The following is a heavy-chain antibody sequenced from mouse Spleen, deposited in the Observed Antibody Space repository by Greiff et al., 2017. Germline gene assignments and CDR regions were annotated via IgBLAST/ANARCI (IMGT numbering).Heavy chain of an antibody. J-gene: IGHJ4*01. CDR3: ARSITTRNAMDY. CDR1: GYAFSSSW. CDR2: IYPGDGDT. Sequence: QVQLQQSGPELVKPGASVKISCKASGYAFSSSWMNWVKQRPGKGLEWIGRIYPGDGDTNYNGKFKGKATLTADKSSSTAYMQLSSLTSEDSAVYFCARSITTRNAMDYWGQGTSVTVSS. V-gene: IGHV1-82*01. D-gene: IGHD2-4*01.